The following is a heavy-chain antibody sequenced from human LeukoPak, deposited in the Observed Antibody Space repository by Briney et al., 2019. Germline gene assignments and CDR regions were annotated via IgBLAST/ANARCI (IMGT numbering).Heavy chain of an antibody. CDR3: ARGTVAAGFWFDP. J-gene: IGHJ5*02. CDR2: IYPGDSDT. D-gene: IGHD6-19*01. CDR1: GYSFNSYW. Sequence: GESLKISCKGSGYSFNSYWIGWVRQMPGKGLEWMGIIYPGDSDTRYSPSFQGQVTISADKSISTAYLQWSSLKASDTAMYYCARGTVAAGFWFDPWGQGTLVTVSS. V-gene: IGHV5-51*01.